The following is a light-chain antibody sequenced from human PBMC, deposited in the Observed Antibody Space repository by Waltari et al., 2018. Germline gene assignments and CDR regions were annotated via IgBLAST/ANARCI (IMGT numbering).Light chain of an antibody. J-gene: IGKJ4*01. CDR3: QQRSTWLT. Sequence: EIVLTQSPATLSLSPGERATLPCRANQSVGTYLAWYQKKAGLAPRLLIYDASIRASGIPARFSGSGSGTDFALTISSLEPEDFAVYYCQQRSTWLTFGGGTTVDIK. CDR1: QSVGTY. CDR2: DAS. V-gene: IGKV3-11*01.